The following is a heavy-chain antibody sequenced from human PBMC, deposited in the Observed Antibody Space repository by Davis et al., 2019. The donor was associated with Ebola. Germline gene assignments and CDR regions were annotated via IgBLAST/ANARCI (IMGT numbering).Heavy chain of an antibody. D-gene: IGHD3-22*01. V-gene: IGHV4-4*02. CDR1: GGSISSSNW. CDR2: IYHSGST. CDR3: AKEAMIVVDVYGMDV. J-gene: IGHJ6*02. Sequence: PGGSLRLSCAVSGGSISSSNWWSWVRQPPGKGLEWIGEIYHSGSTNYNPSLKSRVTISVDKSKNQFSLKLSSVTAADSAVYYCAKEAMIVVDVYGMDVWGQGTTVTVSS.